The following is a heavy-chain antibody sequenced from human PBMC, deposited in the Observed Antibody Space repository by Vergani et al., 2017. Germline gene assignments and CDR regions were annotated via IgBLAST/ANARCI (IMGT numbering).Heavy chain of an antibody. CDR2: IYYSGST. CDR1: GGSISSHY. J-gene: IGHJ3*02. Sequence: QVQLQESGPGLVKPSETLSLTCTVSGGSISSHYWSWIRQPPGKGLEWSGYIYYSGSTNYSPSLKSRVTISVDTSKNQFSLKLSSVTAADTAVYYCARDFRGLRSAFDIWGQGTMVTVSS. V-gene: IGHV4-59*11. CDR3: ARDFRGLRSAFDI. D-gene: IGHD4-17*01.